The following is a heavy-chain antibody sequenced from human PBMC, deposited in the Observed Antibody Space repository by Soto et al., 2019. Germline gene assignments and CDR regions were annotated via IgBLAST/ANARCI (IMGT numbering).Heavy chain of an antibody. CDR1: GFRFSSYS. CDR3: ATMNGYFEY. V-gene: IGHV3-23*01. D-gene: IGHD3-22*01. Sequence: GGSLRLSCADSGFRFSSYSMSWVRQTPGKALEWVAAITATGDRTYYADSVTGRFTISRDNSKKTHYLQMTSLRAEDTAMYYCATMNGYFEYWGQGTPVTVSS. J-gene: IGHJ4*02. CDR2: ITATGDRT.